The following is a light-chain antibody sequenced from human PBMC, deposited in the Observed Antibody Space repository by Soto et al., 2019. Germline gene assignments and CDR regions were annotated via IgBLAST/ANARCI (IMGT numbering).Light chain of an antibody. CDR1: QSVSSSY. CDR2: GAS. CDR3: QQYGSSPT. J-gene: IGKJ1*01. Sequence: EIVLTQSPGTLSLSPGERATLSCRASQSVSSSYLAWYQQKPGQAPRRLIYGASSRATGIPDRLSGSGSGTDFTLTISRLEPEDFSLYYCQQYGSSPTFGQGPKVEIE. V-gene: IGKV3-20*01.